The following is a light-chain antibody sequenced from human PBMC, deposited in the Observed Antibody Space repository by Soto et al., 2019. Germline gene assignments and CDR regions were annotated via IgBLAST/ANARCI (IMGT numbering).Light chain of an antibody. V-gene: IGKV1-33*01. CDR2: DAS. CDR1: QDISNY. J-gene: IGKJ1*01. Sequence: DIQMTQSPSSLSASVGDRVTITCQASQDISNYLNWYQQQPGKAPKLLIYDASNLETGVPSRFSGSGSGTDFTFTISSLQPEDIATYYCQQYDNLQWTFGQGTKV. CDR3: QQYDNLQWT.